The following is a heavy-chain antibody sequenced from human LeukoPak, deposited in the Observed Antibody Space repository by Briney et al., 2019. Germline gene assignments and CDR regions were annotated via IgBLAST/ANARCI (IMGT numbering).Heavy chain of an antibody. CDR3: ARVESVVVVAANYANYYYYGMDV. V-gene: IGHV3-7*03. D-gene: IGHD2-15*01. J-gene: IGHJ6*04. Sequence: GGSLRLPCAASGFTFSSYWMSWVRQAPGKGLEGVANIKQDGSEKYYVDSVKGRFTISRDNAKNSLYLQMNSLRAEDTAVYYCARVESVVVVAANYANYYYYGMDVWGKGTTVTVSS. CDR1: GFTFSSYW. CDR2: IKQDGSEK.